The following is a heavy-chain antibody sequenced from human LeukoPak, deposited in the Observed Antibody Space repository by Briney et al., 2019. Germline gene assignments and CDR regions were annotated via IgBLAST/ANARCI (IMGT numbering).Heavy chain of an antibody. J-gene: IGHJ4*02. D-gene: IGHD6-6*01. CDR2: VYYTGST. V-gene: IGHV4-59*08. Sequence: SETLSLTCSVSGGSVSNYYWSWIRQPPGKGLEWIGYVYYTGSTNYNPSLKSRVTMFEDKSKNQFSLRLYSVTVADTAVYYCARHFAYSSSSYFDYWGQGSLVTGSS. CDR3: ARHFAYSSSSYFDY. CDR1: GGSVSNYY.